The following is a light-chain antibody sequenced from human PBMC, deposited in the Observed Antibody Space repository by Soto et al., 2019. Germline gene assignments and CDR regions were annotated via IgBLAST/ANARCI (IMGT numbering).Light chain of an antibody. CDR1: QSVSSSY. CDR3: LQYGSGLHA. V-gene: IGKV3-20*01. J-gene: IGKJ4*01. Sequence: LAQTPGNLSLSAGESATRCCRASQSVSSSYLAWYQQKPGQAPRLLIYGASSRATGIPDRFSGSGSGTDFSLTTRGPAPQLIPVYYRLQYGSGLHAFGGGTKVDIK. CDR2: GAS.